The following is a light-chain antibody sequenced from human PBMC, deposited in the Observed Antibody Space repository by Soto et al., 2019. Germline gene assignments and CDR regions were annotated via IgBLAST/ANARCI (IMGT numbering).Light chain of an antibody. J-gene: IGLJ1*01. Sequence: QTVVTQPPSVSGAPGQRVTISCTGSGSNIGAGYDVHWYQHRPGTAPKLFVFGDSHRPSGVPDRFSGSKSGTSASLAITGLQAEDEGDYYCQSYDSTLDARYVFGTGTKVTVL. CDR2: GDS. V-gene: IGLV1-40*01. CDR3: QSYDSTLDARYV. CDR1: GSNIGAGYD.